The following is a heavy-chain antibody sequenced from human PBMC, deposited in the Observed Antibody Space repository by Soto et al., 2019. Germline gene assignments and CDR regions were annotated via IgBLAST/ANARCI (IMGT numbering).Heavy chain of an antibody. CDR1: GFTFSSYA. D-gene: IGHD5-18*01. CDR2: ISGSGGST. Sequence: GGSLRLSCAASGFTFSSYAMSWVRQAPGKGLEWVSAISGSGGSTYYADSVKGRFTISRDNSKNTLYLQMNSLRAEDTAVYYCAGAELRYSYGQFDYWGQGTLVTVSS. CDR3: AGAELRYSYGQFDY. J-gene: IGHJ4*02. V-gene: IGHV3-23*01.